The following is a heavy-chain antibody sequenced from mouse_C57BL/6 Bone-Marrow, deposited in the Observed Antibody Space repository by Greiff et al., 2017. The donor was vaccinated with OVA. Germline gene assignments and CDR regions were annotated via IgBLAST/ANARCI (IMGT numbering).Heavy chain of an antibody. D-gene: IGHD2-12*01. V-gene: IGHV5-4*01. CDR2: ISDGGSYT. CDR1: GFTFSSYA. Sequence: EVQRVESGGDLVKPGGSLKLSCAASGFTFSSYAMSWVRQTPEKRLEWVATISDGGSYTYYPDNVKGRFTISRDNAKNNLYLQMSHLKSEDTAMYYCARDRRRGYAMDYWGQGTSVTVSS. CDR3: ARDRRRGYAMDY. J-gene: IGHJ4*01.